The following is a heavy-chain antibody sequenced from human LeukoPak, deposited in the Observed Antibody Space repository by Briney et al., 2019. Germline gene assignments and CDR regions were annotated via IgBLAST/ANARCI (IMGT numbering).Heavy chain of an antibody. CDR1: GFTFSSYW. J-gene: IGHJ4*02. V-gene: IGHV3-74*01. CDR3: ASLYSSGYYYFDY. CDR2: INSDGSST. Sequence: GESLRLSCAASGFTFSSYWMHWVRQAPGKGLVWVSRINSDGSSTSYADSVKGRFTISRDNAKNTLYLQMNSLRGEDAAVYYCASLYSSGYYYFDYWGQGTLVTVSS. D-gene: IGHD3-22*01.